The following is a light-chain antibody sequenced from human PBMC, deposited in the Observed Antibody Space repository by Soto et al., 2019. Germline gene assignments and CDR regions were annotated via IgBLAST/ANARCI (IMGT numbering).Light chain of an antibody. J-gene: IGLJ1*01. CDR1: SSDVGGYNY. CDR3: NSYTSKSTGV. V-gene: IGLV2-14*01. CDR2: EVS. Sequence: QSALTQPASVSGSPGQSITISCTGTSSDVGGYNYVSWYQQHPGKAPKLIIYEVSNRPSGVSNRFSGSKSGNTASRTISGLQAEYEADYYCNSYTSKSTGVFGTGTKVTVL.